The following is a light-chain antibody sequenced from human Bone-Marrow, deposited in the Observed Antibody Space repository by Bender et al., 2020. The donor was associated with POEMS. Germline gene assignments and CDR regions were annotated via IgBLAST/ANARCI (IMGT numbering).Light chain of an antibody. J-gene: IGLJ2*01. V-gene: IGLV2-14*03. CDR3: CSYAGNYVV. Sequence: QSALTQPASVSGSPGQSITISCTGTSGDVGGYNYVSWYQQHPGKAPKLMIYDVSNRPSGVSNRFSGSKSGNTASLTVSGLQADDEADYYCCSYAGNYVVFGGGTKLTVL. CDR1: SGDVGGYNY. CDR2: DVS.